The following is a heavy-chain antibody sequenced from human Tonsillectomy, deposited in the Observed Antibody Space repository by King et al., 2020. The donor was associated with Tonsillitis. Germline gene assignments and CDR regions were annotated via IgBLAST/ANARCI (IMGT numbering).Heavy chain of an antibody. J-gene: IGHJ3*02. CDR2: ISWNSGSI. CDR3: AKDSTSMEDAFDI. Sequence: VQLVESGGGLVQPGRSLRLSCAASGFTFDDYAMHWVRQAPGKGLEWVSGISWNSGSIGYADSVKGRFTISRDNAKNSLYLQMNSLRAEDTALYYCAKDSTSMEDAFDIWGQGTMVTVSS. D-gene: IGHD1-1*01. V-gene: IGHV3-9*01. CDR1: GFTFDDYA.